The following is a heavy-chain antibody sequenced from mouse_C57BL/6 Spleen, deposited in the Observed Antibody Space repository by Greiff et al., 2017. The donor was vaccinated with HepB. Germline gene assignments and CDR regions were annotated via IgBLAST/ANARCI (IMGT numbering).Heavy chain of an antibody. J-gene: IGHJ3*01. CDR3: AREGSTGFAY. CDR2: ISDGGSYT. D-gene: IGHD1-1*01. CDR1: GFTFSSYA. V-gene: IGHV5-4*01. Sequence: EVKLVESGGGLVKPGGSLKLSCAASGFTFSSYAMSWVRQTPEKRLEWVATISDGGSYTYYPDNVKGRFTISRDNAKNNRYLHMSHLKSEDTAMYYCAREGSTGFAYWGQGTLVTVSA.